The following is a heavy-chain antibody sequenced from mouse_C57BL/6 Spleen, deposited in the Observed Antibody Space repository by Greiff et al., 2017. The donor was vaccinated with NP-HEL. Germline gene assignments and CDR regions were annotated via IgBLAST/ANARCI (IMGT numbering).Heavy chain of an antibody. CDR1: GFTFSDYG. D-gene: IGHD2-4*01. Sequence: EVQLVESGGGLVKPGGSLKLSCAASGFTFSDYGMHWVRQAPEKGLEWVAYISSGSSTIYYADTVKGRFTISRDNAKNTLFLQMTSLRSEDTAMYYCARRDYDVRFAYWGQGTLVTVSA. V-gene: IGHV5-17*01. CDR3: ARRDYDVRFAY. CDR2: ISSGSSTI. J-gene: IGHJ3*01.